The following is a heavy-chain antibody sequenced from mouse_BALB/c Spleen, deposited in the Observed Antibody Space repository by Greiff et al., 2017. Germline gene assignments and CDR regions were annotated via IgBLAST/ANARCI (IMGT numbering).Heavy chain of an antibody. J-gene: IGHJ2*01. CDR3: AREGSFDY. CDR2: IYPGDGDT. D-gene: IGHD1-1*01. CDR1: GYTFTSYW. V-gene: IGHV1-87*01. Sequence: VKLQESGAELARPGASVKLSCKASGYTFTSYWMQWVKQRPGQGLEWIGAIYPGDGDTRYTQKFKGKATLTADKSSSTAYMQLSSLASEDSAVYYCAREGSFDYWGQGTTLTVSS.